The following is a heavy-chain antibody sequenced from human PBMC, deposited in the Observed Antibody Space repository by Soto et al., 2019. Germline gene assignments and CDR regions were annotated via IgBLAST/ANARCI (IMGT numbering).Heavy chain of an antibody. CDR3: ARGQVVAAQH. J-gene: IGHJ4*02. CDR2: IYHSGST. D-gene: IGHD2-15*01. CDR1: GGSISSGGYS. V-gene: IGHV4-30-2*01. Sequence: QLQLQESGSGLVKPSQTLSLTCAVSGGSISSGGYSWSWIRQPPGKGLEWIGYIYHSGSTYYNPSLXGXVXIXIDRSKNQFSLKLSSVTAADTAVYYCARGQVVAAQHWGQGTLVTVSS.